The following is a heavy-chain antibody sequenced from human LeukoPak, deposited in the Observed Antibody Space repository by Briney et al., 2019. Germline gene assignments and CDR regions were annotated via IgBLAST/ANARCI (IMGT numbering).Heavy chain of an antibody. CDR2: MNPNSGNT. D-gene: IGHD2-2*02. J-gene: IGHJ5*02. CDR3: ARGLSCSSTSCYTNWFDP. CDR1: GYTFASYD. Sequence: ASVRVSWKASGYTFASYDINWVRQATGQGLEWMGWMNPNSGNTGYAQKFQGRVTITRNTSISTAYMELSSLRSEDTAVYYCARGLSCSSTSCYTNWFDPWGQGTLVTVSS. V-gene: IGHV1-8*03.